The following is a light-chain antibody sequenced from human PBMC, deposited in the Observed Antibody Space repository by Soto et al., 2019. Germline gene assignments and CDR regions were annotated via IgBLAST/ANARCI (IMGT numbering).Light chain of an antibody. V-gene: IGKV1-39*01. CDR2: AAS. CDR1: QNIGNF. Sequence: DIQMTQSPSSLSASVGDRVTITCRASQNIGNFLSWFQQRPGEAPRPLIYAASSLQSGVPSRFIGRGSGTDFTLTISGLQPKDFATYYCHQSYTAPWTFGPGTRVDIK. J-gene: IGKJ1*01. CDR3: HQSYTAPWT.